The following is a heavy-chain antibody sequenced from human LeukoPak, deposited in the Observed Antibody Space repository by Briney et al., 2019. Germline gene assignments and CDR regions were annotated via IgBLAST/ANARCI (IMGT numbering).Heavy chain of an antibody. Sequence: GSSVKVSCKASGGTLSSYAISWVRQAPGQGLEWMGGIIPIFGTANYAQKFQGRVTITADESTSTAYMELSSLRSEDTAVYYCARDLHELRFLEWLLPGDYWGQGTLVTVSS. J-gene: IGHJ4*02. CDR3: ARDLHELRFLEWLLPGDY. CDR2: IIPIFGTA. CDR1: GGTLSSYA. D-gene: IGHD3-3*01. V-gene: IGHV1-69*01.